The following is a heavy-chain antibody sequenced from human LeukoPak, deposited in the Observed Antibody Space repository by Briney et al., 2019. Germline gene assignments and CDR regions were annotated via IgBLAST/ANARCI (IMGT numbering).Heavy chain of an antibody. V-gene: IGHV3-53*01. CDR3: ARDRYSTSLDAFDI. CDR2: IYSGGST. J-gene: IGHJ3*02. D-gene: IGHD6-13*01. CDR1: GFTVSSNH. Sequence: GGSLRLSCAASGFTVSSNHMSWVRQAPGKGLEWVSVIYSGGSTYYADSVKGRFTISRDNAKNSLYLQMNSLRAEDTAVYYCARDRYSTSLDAFDIWGQGTMVTVSS.